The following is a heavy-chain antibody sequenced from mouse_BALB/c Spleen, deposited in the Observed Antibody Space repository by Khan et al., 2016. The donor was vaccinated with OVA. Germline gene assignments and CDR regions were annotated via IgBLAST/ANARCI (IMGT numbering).Heavy chain of an antibody. CDR1: GFTFSSYA. CDR3: ARTAWGYFDY. V-gene: IGHV5-9-3*01. Sequence: EVQLQESGGGLVKPGGSLKLSCAASGFTFSSYAMSWVRQTPEKRLEWVATISSGGSYTYYPDSVKGRFTISRDNARNTLYVQMSSLGSEDTAIYYCARTAWGYFDYWGQGTTPPGSS. D-gene: IGHD1-2*01. CDR2: ISSGGSYT. J-gene: IGHJ2*01.